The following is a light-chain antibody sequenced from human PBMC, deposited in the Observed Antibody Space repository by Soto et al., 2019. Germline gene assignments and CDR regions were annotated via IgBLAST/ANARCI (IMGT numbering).Light chain of an antibody. V-gene: IGLV4-69*01. CDR1: SGHSNYA. CDR3: QTWGTGIVV. Sequence: SASASLGASVKLTCTLSSGHSNYAIAWHQQQPEKGPRYLIKLNSDGSHSKGDGIPDRFSGSSSGAERYLSISSLQSEDEADYYCQTWGTGIVVFGGGTKVTVL. CDR2: LNSDGSH. J-gene: IGLJ2*01.